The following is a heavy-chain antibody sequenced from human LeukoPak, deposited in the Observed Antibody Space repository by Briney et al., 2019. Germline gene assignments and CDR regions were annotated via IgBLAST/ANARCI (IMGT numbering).Heavy chain of an antibody. Sequence: ASVKVSCKASGYTFTSYGISWVRQAPGQGLEWMGWISAYSGNTNYAQELQGRVTMTTDTSTSTAYMELRSLRSDDTAVYYCARSLVVVTAINAFDIWGQGTMVTVSS. CDR3: ARSLVVVTAINAFDI. CDR1: GYTFTSYG. V-gene: IGHV1-18*01. CDR2: ISAYSGNT. J-gene: IGHJ3*02. D-gene: IGHD2-21*02.